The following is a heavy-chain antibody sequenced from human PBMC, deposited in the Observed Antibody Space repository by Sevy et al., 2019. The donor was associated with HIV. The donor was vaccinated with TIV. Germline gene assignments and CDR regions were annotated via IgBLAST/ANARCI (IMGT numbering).Heavy chain of an antibody. CDR1: GFTFSSYA. Sequence: GGSLRLSCAASGFTFSSYAMHWVRQAPGKGLEWVSVIYSGGSTYYADSVKGRFTISRDNSKNTLYLQMNSLRAEDTAVYYCAREQTHCSSTSCYLYFDYWGQGTLVTVSS. D-gene: IGHD2-2*01. CDR2: IYSGGST. CDR3: AREQTHCSSTSCYLYFDY. J-gene: IGHJ4*02. V-gene: IGHV3-53*01.